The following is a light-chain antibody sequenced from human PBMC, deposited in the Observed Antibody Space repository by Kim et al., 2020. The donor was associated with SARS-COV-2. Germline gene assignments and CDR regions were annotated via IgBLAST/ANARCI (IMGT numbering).Light chain of an antibody. J-gene: IGKJ2*01. V-gene: IGKV3-15*01. Sequence: ETVMTQSPDTLSVSPGERATLSCRASHSVNRNLAWYQQRPGQAPRLLIYDVSTRATGVAARFSGSGSGTEFTLTISSLQSEDSAVYFCQQYNYWPPKYTFGQGTKLEI. CDR1: HSVNRN. CDR3: QQYNYWPPKYT. CDR2: DVS.